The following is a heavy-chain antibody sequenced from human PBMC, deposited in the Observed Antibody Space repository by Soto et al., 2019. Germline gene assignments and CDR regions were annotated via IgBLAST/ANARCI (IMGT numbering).Heavy chain of an antibody. V-gene: IGHV4-30-4*01. CDR2: IYYSGST. CDR1: GCSIGSGDYY. D-gene: IGHD3-10*02. CDR3: ARASPVVPDV. J-gene: IGHJ6*02. Sequence: SETLSLTCTVSGCSIGSGDYYWSGIRQPPGKGLEWIGYIYYSGSTYYNPSLKSRVTISVDTSKNQFSLKLSSVTAADTAVYYCARASPVVPDVRGQVTTVTVSS.